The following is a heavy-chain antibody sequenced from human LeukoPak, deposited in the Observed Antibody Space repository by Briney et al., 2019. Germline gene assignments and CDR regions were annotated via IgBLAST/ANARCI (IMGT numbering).Heavy chain of an antibody. D-gene: IGHD3-22*01. V-gene: IGHV3-15*01. Sequence: PGESLRLSCAASGVSLNNAWMSWVRQAPGKGLEWVGRIKSKTDGETIDYAAPVRGRSTISRDDSKNMVYLVTNNLKTEDTAVYYCTTSYYDSSGFRAWGQGTLVTVSS. CDR3: TTSYYDSSGFRA. J-gene: IGHJ4*02. CDR1: GVSLNNAW. CDR2: IKSKTDGETI.